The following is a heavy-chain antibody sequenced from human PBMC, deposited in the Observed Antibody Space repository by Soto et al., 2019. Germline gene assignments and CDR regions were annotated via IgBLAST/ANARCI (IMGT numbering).Heavy chain of an antibody. Sequence: SGPTLVNPTQTLTLTCSFSGFSLRTSGKGVGWIRQPPGKALEWLTVIYWNDDKRYSPSLKSRLTITKDTSNNQVVLTMTKMDPVDTATYCCAHCSGYEQFDNWGPGSLVTVAS. J-gene: IGHJ4*02. CDR1: GFSLRTSGKG. V-gene: IGHV2-5*01. D-gene: IGHD5-12*01. CDR3: AHCSGYEQFDN. CDR2: IYWNDDK.